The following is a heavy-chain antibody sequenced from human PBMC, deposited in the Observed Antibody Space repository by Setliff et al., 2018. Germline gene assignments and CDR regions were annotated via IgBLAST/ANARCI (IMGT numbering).Heavy chain of an antibody. J-gene: IGHJ6*03. V-gene: IGHV4-59*08. CDR2: IFYSGST. CDR3: ARGPNTYDSSGYYYRAGYYYYMDV. D-gene: IGHD3-22*01. CDR1: GGSISSYN. Sequence: ASETLSLTCTVSGGSISSYNWSWIRQPPGKGLEWIGYIFYSGSTNYKPSLKSRVTISVDTSKTQFSLKLSSVTAADTAVYYCARGPNTYDSSGYYYRAGYYYYMDVWGKGTTVTVSS.